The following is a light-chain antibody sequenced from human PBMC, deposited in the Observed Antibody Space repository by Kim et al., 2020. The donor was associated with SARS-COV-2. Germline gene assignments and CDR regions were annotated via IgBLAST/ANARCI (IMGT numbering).Light chain of an antibody. J-gene: IGLJ2*01. CDR1: SSDVGGYNY. Sequence: GQSVTISCTGTSSDVGGYNYVSWYQQHPGKAPKLMIYEVSKRPSGVPDRFSGSKSGNTASLTVSGLQAEDEADYYCTSHAGSNSLVFGGGTKLTVL. CDR3: TSHAGSNSLV. V-gene: IGLV2-8*01. CDR2: EVS.